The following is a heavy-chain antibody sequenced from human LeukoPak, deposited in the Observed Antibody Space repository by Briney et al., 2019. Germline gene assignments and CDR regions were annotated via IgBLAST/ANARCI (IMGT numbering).Heavy chain of an antibody. CDR1: GGSFSGYY. V-gene: IGHV4-34*01. J-gene: IGHJ4*02. Sequence: KPSETLSLTCAVYGGSFSGYYWSWIRQPPGKGLEWIGEINHSGSTNYNPSLKSRVTVSVDTSKNQFSLKLSSVTAADTAVYYCASDHHWGQGTLVTVSS. CDR2: INHSGST. CDR3: ASDHH.